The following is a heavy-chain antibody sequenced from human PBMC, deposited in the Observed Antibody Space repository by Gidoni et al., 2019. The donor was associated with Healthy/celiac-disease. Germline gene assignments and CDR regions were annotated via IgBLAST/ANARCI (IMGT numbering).Heavy chain of an antibody. CDR2: ISYDGSNK. V-gene: IGHV3-30*18. Sequence: QVQLVESGGGVVQPGRSLRLSCAASGFTFSRYGMHWVRQAPGKGLEWVAVISYDGSNKYYADSVKGRFTISRDNSKNTLYLQMNSLRAEDTAVYYCAKDAPRYFDWLLYNRGSAFDIWGQGTMVTVSS. D-gene: IGHD3-9*01. J-gene: IGHJ3*02. CDR3: AKDAPRYFDWLLYNRGSAFDI. CDR1: GFTFSRYG.